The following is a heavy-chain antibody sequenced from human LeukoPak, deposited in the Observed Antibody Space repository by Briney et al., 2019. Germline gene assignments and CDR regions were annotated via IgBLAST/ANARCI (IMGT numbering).Heavy chain of an antibody. V-gene: IGHV3-23*01. CDR3: AQILGGGVRDAFDI. Sequence: GGSLRLSCAASGFTFSSYAMSWVRQAPGKGLEWVSVISGSGGSTYYADSVKGRFTISRDKSKNTLYMQMNSLRAEDTAVYYCAQILGGGVRDAFDIWGQGTMVTVSS. J-gene: IGHJ3*02. D-gene: IGHD2-8*02. CDR2: ISGSGGST. CDR1: GFTFSSYA.